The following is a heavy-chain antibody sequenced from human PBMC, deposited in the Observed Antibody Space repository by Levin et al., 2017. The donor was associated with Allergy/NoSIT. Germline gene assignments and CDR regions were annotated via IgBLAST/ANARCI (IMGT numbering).Heavy chain of an antibody. CDR1: GVTFSHAL. J-gene: IGHJ4*02. V-gene: IGHV3-15*01. CDR3: TTDVPYTYGAIDS. D-gene: IGHD4/OR15-4a*01. CDR2: IKNRFDGGTT. Sequence: GGSLRLSCAASGVTFSHALMTWVRQAPGKGLEWVGLIKNRFDGGTTDYAALVKGRFTISRDDSKNMLYLQMTTLQTEDTGIYYCTTDVPYTYGAIDSWGQGTLVTVSS.